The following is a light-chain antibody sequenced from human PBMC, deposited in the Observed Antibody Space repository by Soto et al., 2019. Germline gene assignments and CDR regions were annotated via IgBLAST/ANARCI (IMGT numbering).Light chain of an antibody. CDR1: QSVSRS. CDR3: QHRGNWPLT. Sequence: EIVLTQSPVTLSLSPGERATLSCRASQSVSRSLAWHQQKPGQAPRLLVYDASNRATCIPARFSGSGSGTDFTLTISSLEPEDFAVYFCQHRGNWPLTFGGGTMVDIK. V-gene: IGKV3-11*01. J-gene: IGKJ4*01. CDR2: DAS.